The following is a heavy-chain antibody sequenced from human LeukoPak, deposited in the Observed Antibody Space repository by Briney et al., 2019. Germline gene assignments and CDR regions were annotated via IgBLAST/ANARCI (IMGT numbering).Heavy chain of an antibody. CDR3: ARGDELERPGVDY. D-gene: IGHD1-1*01. CDR1: GFTFSSYW. V-gene: IGHV3-7*01. Sequence: GGSLRLSCAASGFTFSSYWMSWVRQAPGKGLEWVANIKQDGSEKYYVDSVKGRITISRDNAKNSLYLQMNSLRAEDTAVYYCARGDELERPGVDYWGQGTLVTVSS. J-gene: IGHJ4*02. CDR2: IKQDGSEK.